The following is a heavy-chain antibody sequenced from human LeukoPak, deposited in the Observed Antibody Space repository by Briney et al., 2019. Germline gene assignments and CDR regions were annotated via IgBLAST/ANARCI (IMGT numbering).Heavy chain of an antibody. CDR2: IGWNSGSI. CDR3: AKGVGDGYNSDAFDI. J-gene: IGHJ3*02. V-gene: IGHV3-9*03. CDR1: GFTFDEYA. Sequence: GRSLRLSCAASGFTFDEYAMHWVRQAPGEGLEWVSGIGWNSGSIGYADSVKGRFTISRDNAKNSLYLQMNSLRAEDMALYYCAKGVGDGYNSDAFDIWGQGTMVTVSS. D-gene: IGHD5-24*01.